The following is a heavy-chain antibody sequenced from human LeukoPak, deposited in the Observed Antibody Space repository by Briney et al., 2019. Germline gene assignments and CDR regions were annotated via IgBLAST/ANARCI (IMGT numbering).Heavy chain of an antibody. CDR3: AGRYDFWSGEEIDDAFDI. J-gene: IGHJ3*02. D-gene: IGHD3-3*01. Sequence: ASVKVSCKASGYTFTSYAMNWVRQAPGQGLEWMGWINTNTGNPTYAQGFTGRFVFSLDTSVSTAYLQISSLKAEDTGVYYCAGRYDFWSGEEIDDAFDIWGQGTMVTVSS. CDR2: INTNTGNP. CDR1: GYTFTSYA. V-gene: IGHV7-4-1*02.